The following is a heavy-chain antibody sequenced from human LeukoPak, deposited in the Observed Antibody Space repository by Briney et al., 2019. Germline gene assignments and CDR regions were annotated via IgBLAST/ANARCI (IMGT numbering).Heavy chain of an antibody. J-gene: IGHJ6*04. D-gene: IGHD3-10*02. CDR1: GFTFSNYG. Sequence: GGSLRLSCAASGFTFSNYGMSWVRQAPGKGLEWVSAISGSGDSTYYADSVKGRFTISRDNSKNSLYLQMNSLRAEDTAVYYCAELGITMIGGVWGKGTTVTISS. V-gene: IGHV3-23*01. CDR2: ISGSGDST. CDR3: AELGITMIGGV.